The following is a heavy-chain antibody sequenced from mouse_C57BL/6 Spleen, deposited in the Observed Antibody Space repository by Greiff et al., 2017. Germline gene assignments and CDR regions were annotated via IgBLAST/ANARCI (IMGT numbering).Heavy chain of an antibody. V-gene: IGHV5-4*01. CDR2: ISDGGSYT. J-gene: IGHJ1*03. D-gene: IGHD1-1*01. Sequence: EVQVVESGGGLVKPGGSLKLSCAASGFTFSSYAMSWVRQTPEKRLEWVATISDGGSYTYYPDNVKGRFTISRDNAKNNLYLQMSHLKSEDTAMYYCARGGITTVVAPHWYFDVWGTGTTVTVSS. CDR1: GFTFSSYA. CDR3: ARGGITTVVAPHWYFDV.